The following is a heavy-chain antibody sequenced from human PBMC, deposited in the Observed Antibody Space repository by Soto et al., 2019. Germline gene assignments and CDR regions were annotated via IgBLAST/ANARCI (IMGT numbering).Heavy chain of an antibody. D-gene: IGHD3-3*01. CDR1: GFTFSGSA. CDR2: IRSKGNNYAT. CDR3: SRQASDFWSGKPQYYMDV. J-gene: IGHJ6*03. Sequence: EVQLVESGGGLVQPGGPLKLTCAASGFTFSGSAMHWVRQASGKGLEWVGRIRSKGNNYATAYGASLKGRFTISRDDSENTAYLQMNSLNTEDTAVYYCSRQASDFWSGKPQYYMDVCGKGTTVTVSS. V-gene: IGHV3-73*01.